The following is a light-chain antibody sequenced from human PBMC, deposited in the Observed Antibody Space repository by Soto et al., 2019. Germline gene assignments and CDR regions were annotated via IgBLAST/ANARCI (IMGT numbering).Light chain of an antibody. Sequence: DIQMTQSPSSLSAYVGDRVTITCRASQNINTYLNWYQQKPGQAPQLLIFVASTLQSGVPSRFSGSESGTDFTLTISSLQPEDFATYYCQQSYSTPYTFGQGTKLEIK. CDR2: VAS. V-gene: IGKV1-39*01. CDR1: QNINTY. J-gene: IGKJ2*01. CDR3: QQSYSTPYT.